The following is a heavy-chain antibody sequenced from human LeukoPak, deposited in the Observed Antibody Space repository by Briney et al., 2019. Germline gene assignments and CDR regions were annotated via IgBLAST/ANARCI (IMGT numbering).Heavy chain of an antibody. D-gene: IGHD2-2*01. V-gene: IGHV3-72*01. CDR3: ARVWGSSNWYFDL. CDR1: GFTFRDHH. J-gene: IGHJ2*01. CDR2: SRNKVNSYTT. Sequence: PGGSLRLSCVASGFTFRDHHMDWVRQAPGKGLGWVDRSRNKVNSYTTEYAASVKDRFTISRDDSTTSLYLEMNSLKTEDTAVYFCARVWGSSNWYFDLWGRGTLVTVSS.